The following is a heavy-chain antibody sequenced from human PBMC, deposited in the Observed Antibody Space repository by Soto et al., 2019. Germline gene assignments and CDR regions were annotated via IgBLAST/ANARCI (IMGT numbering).Heavy chain of an antibody. CDR1: GGSVSSGSYY. J-gene: IGHJ3*02. V-gene: IGHV4-61*01. CDR3: ARDRDGDAFDI. CDR2: IYYSGST. Sequence: SETLSLTCTVSGGSVSSGSYYWSWIRQPPGKGLEWIGYIYYSGSTNYNPSLKSRVTISVDTSKNQFSLKLSSVTAADTAVYYCARDRDGDAFDIWGQGTMVTVSS.